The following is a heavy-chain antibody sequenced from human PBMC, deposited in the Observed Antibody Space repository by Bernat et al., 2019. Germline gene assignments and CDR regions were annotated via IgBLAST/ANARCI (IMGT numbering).Heavy chain of an antibody. CDR2: IIPIFGTA. CDR3: ARGPQGYCSGGSCYRTFDY. Sequence: QVQLVQSGAEVKKPGSSVKVSCKASGGTFSSYAISWVRQAPGQGLEWMGGIIPIFGTANYAQKFQGRVTITADESTSTAYMELSSLRSEDTAVYYCARGPQGYCSGGSCYRTFDYWGQGTLVTVSS. J-gene: IGHJ4*02. V-gene: IGHV1-69*01. D-gene: IGHD2-15*01. CDR1: GGTFSSYA.